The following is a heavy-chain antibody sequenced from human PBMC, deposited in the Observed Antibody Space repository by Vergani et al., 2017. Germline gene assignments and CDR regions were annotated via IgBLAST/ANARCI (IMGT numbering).Heavy chain of an antibody. V-gene: IGHV3-21*01. D-gene: IGHD6-19*01. CDR1: GFTFSSYS. J-gene: IGHJ4*02. CDR2: ISSSSSYI. CDR3: ARTVTCGWKGADYFDY. Sequence: EVQLVESGGGLVKPGGSLRLSCAASGFTFSSYSMNWVRQAPGKGLEWVSSISSSSSYIYYADSVKGRFTISRDNAKNSLYLQMNSLRAEDTAVYYCARTVTCGWKGADYFDYWGQGTLVTVSS.